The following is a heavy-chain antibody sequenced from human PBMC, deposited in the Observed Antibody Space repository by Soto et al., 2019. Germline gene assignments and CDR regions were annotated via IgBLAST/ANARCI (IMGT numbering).Heavy chain of an antibody. CDR2: IASSGTPI. CDR3: TREGI. CDR1: GFTFSDYA. J-gene: IGHJ4*02. Sequence: EVQLVESGGGLAQPGGSLRPSCAASGFTFSDYAMNWVRQVPGKGLEWISQIASSGTPIYYADSVRGRFTISRVNAENSLYLQMNSLRDEDTAVYFCTREGIWGQGTLVTVSS. V-gene: IGHV3-48*02.